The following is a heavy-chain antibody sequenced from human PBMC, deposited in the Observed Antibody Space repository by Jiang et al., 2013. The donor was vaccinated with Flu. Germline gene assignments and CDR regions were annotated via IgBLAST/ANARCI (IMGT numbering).Heavy chain of an antibody. CDR2: INTNTGNP. Sequence: SGSELKKPGASVKVSCKASGYTFTSYAMNWVRQAPGQGLEWMGWINTNTGNPTYAQGFTGRFVFSLNTSVSTAYLQISSLKAEDTAVYYCARLLSPTQPCSSTSCHARATQTYYYYGMDVWGQGTTVTVSS. V-gene: IGHV7-4-1*02. D-gene: IGHD2-2*01. CDR1: GYTFTSYA. J-gene: IGHJ6*02. CDR3: ARLLSPTQPCSSTSCHARATQTYYYYGMDV.